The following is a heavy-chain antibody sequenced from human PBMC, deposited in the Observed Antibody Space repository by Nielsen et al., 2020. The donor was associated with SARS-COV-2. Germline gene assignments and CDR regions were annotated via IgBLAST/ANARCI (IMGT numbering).Heavy chain of an antibody. Sequence: SETLSLTCTISGGSISTYYWGWIRQPPGKGLEWIGYIHYSGNTRYNPSLKSRITISIDTSTNQFSLKLNSVNAADTAVYYCARYHPHTDSKKVIFYFDYWGQGALVTVSS. D-gene: IGHD3-3*02. V-gene: IGHV4-59*08. CDR3: ARYHPHTDSKKVIFYFDY. CDR1: GGSISTYY. CDR2: IHYSGNT. J-gene: IGHJ4*02.